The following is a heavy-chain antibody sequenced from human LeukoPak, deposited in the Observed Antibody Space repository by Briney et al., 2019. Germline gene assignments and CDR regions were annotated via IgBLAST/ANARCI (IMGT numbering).Heavy chain of an antibody. V-gene: IGHV3-33*08. CDR2: IWYDGSNE. D-gene: IGHD5-24*01. Sequence: GGSLRLSCAASGFTFSSYAMSWVRQAPGKGLEWVAVIWYDGSNENYADSVKGRFTISRDNSKSTLFLQMNSLRAEDTAVYYCARNAYNYGGFDYWGLGTLVTVSS. J-gene: IGHJ4*02. CDR3: ARNAYNYGGFDY. CDR1: GFTFSSYA.